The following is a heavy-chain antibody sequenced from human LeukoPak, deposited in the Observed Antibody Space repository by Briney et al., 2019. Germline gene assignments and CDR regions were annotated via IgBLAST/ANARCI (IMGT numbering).Heavy chain of an antibody. J-gene: IGHJ6*03. CDR3: ARLVVPAANYYYYYYYMDV. D-gene: IGHD2-2*01. Sequence: ASVKVSCKASGGTFSSYAISWVRQAPGQGLEWMGGIIPIFGTANYAQKFQGRVTITADESTSTAYMELSSLRSEDTAVYYCARLVVPAANYYYYYYYMDVWGKGTTVTVSS. CDR1: GGTFSSYA. CDR2: IIPIFGTA. V-gene: IGHV1-69*13.